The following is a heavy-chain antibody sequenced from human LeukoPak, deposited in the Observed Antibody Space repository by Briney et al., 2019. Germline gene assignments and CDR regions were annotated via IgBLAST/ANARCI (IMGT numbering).Heavy chain of an antibody. D-gene: IGHD2-2*01. Sequence: GASVKVSCKGSGYSFTSYWIGWVRQMPGKGLEWMGIIYPGDSDTRYSPSFQGQVTISADKSISTAYLQWSSLKASDTAMYYCARLRRAYCSSTSCSLYYFDYWGQGTLVTVSS. V-gene: IGHV5-51*01. J-gene: IGHJ4*02. CDR1: GYSFTSYW. CDR2: IYPGDSDT. CDR3: ARLRRAYCSSTSCSLYYFDY.